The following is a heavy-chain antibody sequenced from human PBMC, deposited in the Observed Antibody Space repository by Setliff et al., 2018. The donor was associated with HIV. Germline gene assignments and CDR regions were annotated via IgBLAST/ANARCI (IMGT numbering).Heavy chain of an antibody. CDR1: GGSFRTSV. D-gene: IGHD2-15*01. J-gene: IGHJ3*02. CDR3: AREPISYRDFVVVAAAFDI. CDR2: INPNGGST. V-gene: IGHV1-46*01. Sequence: EASVKVSCKTSGGSFRTSVISWVRQAPGQGLEWMGIINPNGGSTIYAQKLQGRVTMTRDTSTNTVYMELSSLRSEDTAVYYCAREPISYRDFVVVAAAFDIWGQGTMVTVSS.